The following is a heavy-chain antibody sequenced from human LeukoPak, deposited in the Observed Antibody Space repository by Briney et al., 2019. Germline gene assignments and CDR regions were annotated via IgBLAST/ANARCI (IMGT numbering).Heavy chain of an antibody. Sequence: SETLSLTCAVYGVSFSGYYWSWIRQPPGKGLEWIGEINHSGSTNYNPSLKSRVTISVDTSKNQFSLKLSSVTTADTAVYYCARGREACDYWGQGTLVTVSS. D-gene: IGHD1-26*01. CDR1: GVSFSGYY. CDR3: ARGREACDY. V-gene: IGHV4-34*01. CDR2: INHSGST. J-gene: IGHJ4*02.